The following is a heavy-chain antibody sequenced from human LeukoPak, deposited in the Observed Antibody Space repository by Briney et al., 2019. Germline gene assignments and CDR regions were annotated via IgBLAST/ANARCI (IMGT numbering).Heavy chain of an antibody. Sequence: ASVKVSCKASGYTFTGYYMHSVGQARGQGREWMGWINPNSGGRNYAQKFQGRVTMTRDTSISTAYLEISRLNSDDTAVYYCARDLYYASGGFHYYSSGLDVWAKGPRSPSP. CDR1: GYTFTGYY. CDR3: ARDLYYASGGFHYYSSGLDV. V-gene: IGHV1-2*02. D-gene: IGHD3-10*01. J-gene: IGHJ6*02. CDR2: INPNSGGR.